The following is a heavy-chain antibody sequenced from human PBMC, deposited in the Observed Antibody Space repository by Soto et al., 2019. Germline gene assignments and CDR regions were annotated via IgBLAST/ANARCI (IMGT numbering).Heavy chain of an antibody. CDR3: ARDLGPMVDTILSRDYYYGTDV. V-gene: IGHV3-33*01. Sequence: GGSLGISCAASGFIFSTYGIHWVRQAPGKGLEWVAVIWYDGSNKDYADSVKGRFTISRDNSKNTLYLQMNTLRVEDTAVYYCARDLGPMVDTILSRDYYYGTDVWGQGTTVTVSS. D-gene: IGHD2-8*01. J-gene: IGHJ6*02. CDR2: IWYDGSNK. CDR1: GFIFSTYG.